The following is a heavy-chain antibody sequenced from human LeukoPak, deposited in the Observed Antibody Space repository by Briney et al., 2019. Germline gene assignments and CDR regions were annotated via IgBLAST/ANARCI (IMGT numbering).Heavy chain of an antibody. D-gene: IGHD3-10*01. V-gene: IGHV4-39*01. J-gene: IGHJ4*02. CDR2: IYYSGST. CDR1: GGSISSSSYY. CDR3: ARLYGSGSYFLTPLDY. Sequence: SETLSLTCTVSGGSISSSSYYWGWIRQPPGKGLEWVGSIYYSGSTYYNPSLKSRVTLSVDTSKNQFPLKLSSVTAADTAVYYCARLYGSGSYFLTPLDYWGQGTLVTVSS.